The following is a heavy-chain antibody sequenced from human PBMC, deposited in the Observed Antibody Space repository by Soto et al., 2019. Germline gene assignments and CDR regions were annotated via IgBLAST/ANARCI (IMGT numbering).Heavy chain of an antibody. CDR1: GFTFSSYA. V-gene: IGHV3-30-3*01. D-gene: IGHD2-15*01. Sequence: HPGGSLRLSCAASGFTFSSYAMHWVRQAPGKGLEWVAVISYDGSNKYYADSVKGRFTISRDNSKNTLYLQMNSLRAEDTAVYYCARERGFVVVVAAREDYYYGMDVWGQGTTVTVSS. J-gene: IGHJ6*02. CDR3: ARERGFVVVVAAREDYYYGMDV. CDR2: ISYDGSNK.